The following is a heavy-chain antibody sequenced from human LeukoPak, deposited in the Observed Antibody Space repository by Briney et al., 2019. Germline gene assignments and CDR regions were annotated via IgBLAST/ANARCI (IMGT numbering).Heavy chain of an antibody. V-gene: IGHV3-66*01. CDR1: GFTVSSNY. CDR2: IYSGGST. J-gene: IGHJ5*02. Sequence: GGSLRLSCAASGFTVSSNYMSWVRQAPGKGLEWVSVIYSGGSTYYADSVKGRFTISRDNSKNTLYLQMNSLRAEDTAVYYCASGYSSSSVGWFDPWGQGTLVTVSS. D-gene: IGHD6-6*01. CDR3: ASGYSSSSVGWFDP.